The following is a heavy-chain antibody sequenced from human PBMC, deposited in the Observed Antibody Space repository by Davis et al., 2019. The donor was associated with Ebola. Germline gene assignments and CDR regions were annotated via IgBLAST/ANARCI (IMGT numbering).Heavy chain of an antibody. Sequence: PGGSLRLSCAASGFTFSSYWMHWVRQGPGKGLMWVSRIKTDGSSTNYADSVKGRFTISRDNAKNTVYLQMNSLRAEDTAVYYCANVDTALDYWGQGTLVTVSS. CDR2: IKTDGSST. J-gene: IGHJ4*02. V-gene: IGHV3-74*01. D-gene: IGHD5-18*01. CDR1: GFTFSSYW. CDR3: ANVDTALDY.